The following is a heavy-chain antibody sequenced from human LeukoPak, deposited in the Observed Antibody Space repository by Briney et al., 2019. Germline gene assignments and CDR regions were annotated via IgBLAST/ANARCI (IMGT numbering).Heavy chain of an antibody. CDR3: VTGGNSPHDY. V-gene: IGHV1-24*01. CDR2: FGPEDGKT. Sequence: ASVKVSCKVSGYTLTELSRHWLRQAPGRGLEWMGGFGPEDGKTINAQKFQGRLTMTEDKSTGTVYMELSSLRSEDTAVYDCVTGGNSPHDYWGQGTLVTVSS. D-gene: IGHD4-23*01. J-gene: IGHJ4*02. CDR1: GYTLTELS.